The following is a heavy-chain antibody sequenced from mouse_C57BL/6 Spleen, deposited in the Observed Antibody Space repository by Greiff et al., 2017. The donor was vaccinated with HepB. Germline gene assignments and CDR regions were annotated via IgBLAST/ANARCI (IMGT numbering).Heavy chain of an antibody. Sequence: DVQLQESGPGLVKPSQSLSLTCSVTGYSITSGYYWNWIRQFPGNKLEWMGYISYDGSNNYNPSLKNRISITRDTSKNQFFLKLNSVTTEDTATYYCARGEPLDYWGQGTTLTVSS. CDR1: GYSITSGYY. J-gene: IGHJ2*01. CDR2: ISYDGSN. V-gene: IGHV3-6*01. CDR3: ARGEPLDY.